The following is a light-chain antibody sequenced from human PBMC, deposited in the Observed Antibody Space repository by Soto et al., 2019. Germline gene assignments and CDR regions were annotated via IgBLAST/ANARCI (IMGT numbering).Light chain of an antibody. Sequence: QSALTQPPSASGSPGQSVTISCTGTSSDVGGYNYVSWYQQHPGKAPKLLIYEVSKRPSGVPVRFSGSKSGNTASLTVSGLQAEDEADYYCCSYAGSNHPVVFGGGTKLTVL. J-gene: IGLJ2*01. V-gene: IGLV2-8*01. CDR3: CSYAGSNHPVV. CDR1: SSDVGGYNY. CDR2: EVS.